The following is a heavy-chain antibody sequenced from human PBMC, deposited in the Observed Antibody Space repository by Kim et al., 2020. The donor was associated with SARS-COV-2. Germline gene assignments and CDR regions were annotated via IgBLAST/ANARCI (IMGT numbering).Heavy chain of an antibody. Sequence: GGSLRLSCGGAGFIFSSHGIHWVRQAPGKGLDWVAVVSHDGNNKYYAGSVKGRFTISRDNSKSTVYLQMNSLRVEDTALYYCVKVVDYGDYVRGAFDYWGQGILVTVSS. D-gene: IGHD4-17*01. CDR1: GFIFSSHG. J-gene: IGHJ4*02. V-gene: IGHV3-30*18. CDR3: VKVVDYGDYVRGAFDY. CDR2: VSHDGNNK.